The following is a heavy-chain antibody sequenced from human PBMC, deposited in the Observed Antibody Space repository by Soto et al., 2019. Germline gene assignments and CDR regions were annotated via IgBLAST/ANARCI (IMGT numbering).Heavy chain of an antibody. Sequence: GGSLRLSCVGSGFTVNIYGVHWVRQAPGKGLEWVAHIWYDGVRQAYEDSVRGRFIISRDTSNGIAYLQMSSLKIEDSGVYYCTGAESPDTAYFSLYWGQGTPVTVSS. J-gene: IGHJ4*02. D-gene: IGHD7-27*01. V-gene: IGHV3-30*02. CDR2: IWYDGVRQ. CDR3: TGAESPDTAYFSLY. CDR1: GFTVNIYG.